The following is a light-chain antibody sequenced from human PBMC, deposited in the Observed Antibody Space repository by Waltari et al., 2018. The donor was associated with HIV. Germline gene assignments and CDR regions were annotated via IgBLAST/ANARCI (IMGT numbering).Light chain of an antibody. CDR2: WAS. CDR3: QQYFATPPT. V-gene: IGKV4-1*01. J-gene: IGKJ4*01. CDR1: RTILYTSNNQNY. Sequence: DIVMTQSPDSLAVSLGDRATIKCKSSRTILYTSNNQNYLAWYQQKPGQPPKLLIYWASTRQPGVPDRFSGSGSGTDFTLTISSLQAEDVAVYSCQQYFATPPTFGGGTKVEIK.